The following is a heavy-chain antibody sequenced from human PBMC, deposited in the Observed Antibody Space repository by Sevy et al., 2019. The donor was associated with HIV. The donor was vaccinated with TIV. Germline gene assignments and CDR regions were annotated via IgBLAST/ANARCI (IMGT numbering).Heavy chain of an antibody. CDR1: GFAFHDYS. Sequence: GGSLRLSCAASGFAFHDYSMSWIRQAPGKGLEWVATLSFGCGKINYADSVKGRFTISRDNSKNSFYLQMDNLRVEDTALYYGAREGCSRPHDYWGQGTRVTVSS. CDR2: LSFGCGKI. J-gene: IGHJ4*02. D-gene: IGHD2-2*01. CDR3: AREGCSRPHDY. V-gene: IGHV3-23*01.